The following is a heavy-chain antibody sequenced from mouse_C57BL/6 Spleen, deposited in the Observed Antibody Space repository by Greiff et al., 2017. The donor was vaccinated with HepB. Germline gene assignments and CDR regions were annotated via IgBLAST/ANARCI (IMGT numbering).Heavy chain of an antibody. CDR1: GYAFSSSW. V-gene: IGHV1-82*01. Sequence: VQLVESGPELVKPGASVKISCKASGYAFSSSWMNWVKQRPGKGLEWIGRIYPGDGDTNYNGKFKGKATLTADKSSSTAYMQLSSLTSEDSAVYFCARRTYYYGLDYWGQGTTLTVSS. D-gene: IGHD1-1*01. J-gene: IGHJ2*01. CDR3: ARRTYYYGLDY. CDR2: IYPGDGDT.